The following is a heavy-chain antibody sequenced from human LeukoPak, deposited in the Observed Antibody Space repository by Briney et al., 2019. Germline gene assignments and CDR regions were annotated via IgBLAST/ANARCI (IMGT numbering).Heavy chain of an antibody. CDR1: GGSISSYY. CDR3: ARDPTKDYYGSWFDP. CDR2: IYTSGST. J-gene: IGHJ5*02. V-gene: IGHV4-4*07. D-gene: IGHD3-10*01. Sequence: PSETLSLTCTASGGSISSYYWSWIRQPAGKGLEWIGRIYTSGSTNYNPSLKSRVTMSVDTSKNQFSLKLGSVTAADTAVYYCARDPTKDYYGSWFDPWGQGTLVTVSS.